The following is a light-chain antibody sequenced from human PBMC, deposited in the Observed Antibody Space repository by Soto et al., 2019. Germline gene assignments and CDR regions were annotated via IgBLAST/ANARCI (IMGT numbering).Light chain of an antibody. CDR2: RTS. Sequence: EIVLTQSPGTLSLSPGXRATLSCRASQSVSSSYLARYQQKPGQAPRLLIYRTSNRATGIPDRFSGSGSGTDFTLTISRLEPEDFAVYWCQQHDSSPRTFGQGTKVDTK. V-gene: IGKV3-20*01. J-gene: IGKJ1*01. CDR1: QSVSSSY. CDR3: QQHDSSPRT.